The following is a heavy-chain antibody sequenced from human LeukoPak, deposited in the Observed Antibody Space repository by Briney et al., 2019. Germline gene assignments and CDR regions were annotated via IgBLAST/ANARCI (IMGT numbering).Heavy chain of an antibody. D-gene: IGHD5-24*01. J-gene: IGHJ4*02. Sequence: SGGSLRLSCAASGFTVSSNYMSWVRQAPGKGLEWVSYISSSGSTIYYADSVKGRFTISRDNAKNSLYLQMNSLRAENTAVYYCARLWGEMATIPDYWGQGTLVTVSS. CDR3: ARLWGEMATIPDY. CDR2: ISSSGSTI. V-gene: IGHV3-11*01. CDR1: GFTVSSNY.